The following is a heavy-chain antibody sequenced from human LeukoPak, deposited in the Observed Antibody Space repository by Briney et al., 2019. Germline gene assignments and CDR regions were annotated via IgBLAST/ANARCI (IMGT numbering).Heavy chain of an antibody. D-gene: IGHD3-22*01. Sequence: SETLSLTCTVSGGSVNSYYWSWIRQPPGKGLEWLGYIDYSGNTNYSPSLQSRLTISVDTSKNQFSLKLSSVTAADTAVYYCATQYYYDSSAYDYWGQGTLVTVSS. J-gene: IGHJ4*02. CDR2: IDYSGNT. V-gene: IGHV4-59*02. CDR1: GGSVNSYY. CDR3: ATQYYYDSSAYDY.